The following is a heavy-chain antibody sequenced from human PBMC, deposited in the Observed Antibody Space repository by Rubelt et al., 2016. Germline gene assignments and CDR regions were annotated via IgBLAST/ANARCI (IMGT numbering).Heavy chain of an antibody. CDR2: IYYSGAT. Sequence: QLQLQESGPGLVKPSDTLSLTCTVSGGSISSSSYYWGWIRQPPGKGLEWIGSIYYSGATYYNPHRKCRVTISAVRSKIQFSMKLNAVTAADTAVYYCERRDSSGYRLDPWGQGTLVTVSS. D-gene: IGHD3-22*01. V-gene: IGHV4-39*01. J-gene: IGHJ5*02. CDR3: ERRDSSGYRLDP. CDR1: GGSISSSSYY.